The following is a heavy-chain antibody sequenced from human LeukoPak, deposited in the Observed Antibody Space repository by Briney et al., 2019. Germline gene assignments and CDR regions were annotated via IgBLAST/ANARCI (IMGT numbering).Heavy chain of an antibody. D-gene: IGHD2-15*01. Sequence: SVKVSCKTSGFTFTSSAMQWVRQARGQRLEWIGWIVVGSDNTNYAQKFQERVTITRDMSTSTAYMELSSLRSENTAVYYCAADLGYCSGGRCHLDYWGQGTLVTVSS. V-gene: IGHV1-58*02. CDR2: IVVGSDNT. CDR1: GFTFTSSA. J-gene: IGHJ4*02. CDR3: AADLGYCSGGRCHLDY.